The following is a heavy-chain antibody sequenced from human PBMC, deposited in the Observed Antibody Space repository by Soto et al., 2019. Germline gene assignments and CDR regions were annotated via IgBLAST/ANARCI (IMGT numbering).Heavy chain of an antibody. J-gene: IGHJ6*02. V-gene: IGHV4-39*01. CDR2: IYHTGST. CDR1: GVSISSGNYY. CDR3: VHDYNRGMDV. D-gene: IGHD3-22*01. Sequence: QLQLQESGPGLVKPSETLSLNCTVSGVSISSGNYYWGWVRQSPGKGLEWIGSIYHTGSTYDNLSLNSRVTISVDTSKNQFSLNLRSVTAADTAVYYCVHDYNRGMDVWGQGTTVTVSS.